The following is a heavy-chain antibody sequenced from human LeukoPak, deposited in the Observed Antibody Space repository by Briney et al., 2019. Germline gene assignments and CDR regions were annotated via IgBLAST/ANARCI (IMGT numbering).Heavy chain of an antibody. Sequence: GGSLRLSCAASGFTFSGSAMHWVRQASGKGLEWVGRIRSKANSYATAYAASVKGRFTISRDDSKNTAYLQMNSLKTEDTAVYHCTTLDTWLNQYAFDIWGQGTMVTVSS. CDR3: TTLDTWLNQYAFDI. V-gene: IGHV3-73*01. D-gene: IGHD6-19*01. J-gene: IGHJ3*02. CDR1: GFTFSGSA. CDR2: IRSKANSYAT.